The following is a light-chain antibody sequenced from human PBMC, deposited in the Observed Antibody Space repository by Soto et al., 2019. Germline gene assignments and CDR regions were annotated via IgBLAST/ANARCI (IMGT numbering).Light chain of an antibody. V-gene: IGLV2-14*01. CDR1: SSDVGGYNY. Sequence: QSAPTHPASVSGSPGQSITISCTGTSSDVGGYNYVSWYQQHPGKAPKIMIYDVSYRPSGVSNRFSGSKSGNTASLTSSGLQAEDEAVYYCISYTSSSPVVFGGGTKLTVL. CDR2: DVS. CDR3: ISYTSSSPVV. J-gene: IGLJ2*01.